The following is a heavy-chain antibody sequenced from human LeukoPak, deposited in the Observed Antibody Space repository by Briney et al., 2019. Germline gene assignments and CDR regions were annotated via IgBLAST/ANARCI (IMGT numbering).Heavy chain of an antibody. J-gene: IGHJ4*02. CDR3: ARAITINFDY. V-gene: IGHV4-61*02. D-gene: IGHD3-3*01. CDR2: IYTSGST. CDR1: GGSISSGSYY. Sequence: SETLSLTCTVSGGSISSGSYYWSWIRQPAGKGLEWIGRIYTSGSTNYDPSLKSRVTISVDTSKNQFSLKLSSVTAADTAVYYCARAITINFDYWGQGTLVTVSS.